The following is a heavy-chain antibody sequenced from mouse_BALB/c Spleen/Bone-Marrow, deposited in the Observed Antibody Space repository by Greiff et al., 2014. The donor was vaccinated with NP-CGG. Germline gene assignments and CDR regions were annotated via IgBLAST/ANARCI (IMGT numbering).Heavy chain of an antibody. CDR1: GFTFSSYA. CDR2: ISSGGSYT. V-gene: IGHV5-9-4*01. CDR3: ASGDVYFAY. Sequence: VESWGGLVKPGGSLKLYCAASGFTFSSYAMSWVRQSPDKRLEWVAEISSGGSYTYYPDTVTGRFTISRDNAKNTLYLEMSSLRSEDTAMYYCASGDVYFAYWGQGTLVTVSA. J-gene: IGHJ3*01.